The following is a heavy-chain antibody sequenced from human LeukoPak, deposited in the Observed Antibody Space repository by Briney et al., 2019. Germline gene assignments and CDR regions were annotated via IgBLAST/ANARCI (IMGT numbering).Heavy chain of an antibody. J-gene: IGHJ3*02. CDR1: GFTVSGNY. CDR3: AKTLVETPMYDAFDI. Sequence: GGSLRLSCAASGFTVSGNYMSWVRQAPGTGLEWVSIIYPGDNTYYADSVKGRFTISRDTSQNTLYLQMNSLRVEDTAVYYCAKTLVETPMYDAFDIWGLGTKVTVSS. V-gene: IGHV3-53*01. CDR2: IYPGDNT. D-gene: IGHD5-18*01.